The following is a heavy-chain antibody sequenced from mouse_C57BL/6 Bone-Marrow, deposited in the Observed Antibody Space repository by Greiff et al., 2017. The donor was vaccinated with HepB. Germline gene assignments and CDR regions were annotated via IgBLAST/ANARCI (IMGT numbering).Heavy chain of an antibody. CDR1: GFTFSDYY. J-gene: IGHJ1*03. V-gene: IGHV5-16*01. Sequence: EVQRVESEGGLVQPGSSMKLSCTASGFTFSDYYMAWVRQVPEKGLEWVANINYDGSSTYYLDSLKSRFIISRDNAKNILYLQMSSLKSEDTATYYCARDRTTVVATYVHWYFDVWGTGTTVTVSS. CDR3: ARDRTTVVATYVHWYFDV. CDR2: INYDGSST. D-gene: IGHD1-1*01.